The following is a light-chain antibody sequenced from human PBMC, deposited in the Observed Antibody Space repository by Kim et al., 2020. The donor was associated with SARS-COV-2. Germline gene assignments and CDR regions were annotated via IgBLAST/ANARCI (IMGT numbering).Light chain of an antibody. CDR3: QQYYSNPPS. V-gene: IGKV4-1*01. CDR2: WAS. CDR1: QTVVYNSNNKNY. Sequence: RATLNCKSSQTVVYNSNNKNYLAWYQQKPGQAPKLLIYWASIRESGVSDRFSGSGSETDFTLTIRSLQAEDVAVYYCQQYYSNPPSFGQGTKLEI. J-gene: IGKJ2*03.